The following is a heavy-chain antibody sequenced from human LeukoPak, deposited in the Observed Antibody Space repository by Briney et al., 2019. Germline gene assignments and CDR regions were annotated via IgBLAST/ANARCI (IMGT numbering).Heavy chain of an antibody. V-gene: IGHV3-7*01. CDR2: IKQDGSEK. CDR1: GFTFSRYW. D-gene: IGHD5-24*01. CDR3: ARNGDVYNYWGPESYYYMDV. Sequence: GGSLRLSCAASGFTFSRYWMTWVRQAPGKGLEWVANIKQDGSEKYYVDSVKGRFTISRDNAKNSLYLQMNSLRAEDTAVYYCARNGDVYNYWGPESYYYMDVWGKGTTVTVSS. J-gene: IGHJ6*03.